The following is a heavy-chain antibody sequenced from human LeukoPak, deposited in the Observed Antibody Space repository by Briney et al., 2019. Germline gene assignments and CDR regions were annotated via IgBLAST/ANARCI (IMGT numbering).Heavy chain of an antibody. V-gene: IGHV3-66*01. J-gene: IGHJ5*02. Sequence: GGSLRLSCAASGFTVSSNYMSWVRQAPGKGLEWVSVIYSGGSTYYADSVKGRFAISRDNSKNTLYLQMNSLRAEDTAVYYCARVDSHGPYNWFDPWGQGTLVTVSS. D-gene: IGHD5-18*01. CDR1: GFTVSSNY. CDR3: ARVDSHGPYNWFDP. CDR2: IYSGGST.